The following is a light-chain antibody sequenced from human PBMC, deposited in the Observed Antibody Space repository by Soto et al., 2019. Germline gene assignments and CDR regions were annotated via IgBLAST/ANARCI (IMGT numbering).Light chain of an antibody. CDR2: GAY. V-gene: IGKV1-5*01. CDR1: QGISQW. Sequence: DITLTQSPCIVCASVGEGVPITCRSSQGISQWLACDQQKPGTAPKLLTSGAYSFETGLPSRFSGSGSATEFPLTINSLPPDHFATYYCQQYKSYRTLGQGTKVDIK. CDR3: QQYKSYRT. J-gene: IGKJ1*01.